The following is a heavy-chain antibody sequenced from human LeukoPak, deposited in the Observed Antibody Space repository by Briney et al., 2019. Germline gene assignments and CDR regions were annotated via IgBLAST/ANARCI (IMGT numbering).Heavy chain of an antibody. D-gene: IGHD3-10*01. V-gene: IGHV3-64*01. CDR2: TSTNGVGT. Sequence: GGSLRLSCAASGFTFSSYAMHWVRQAPGKGLEYVSATSTNGVGTYYANSVKGRFTISRDNSKNTLYLQMGSLRPEDMAVYYCARYTSGSCYDYWGRGTLVTVSS. CDR3: ARYTSGSCYDY. CDR1: GFTFSSYA. J-gene: IGHJ4*02.